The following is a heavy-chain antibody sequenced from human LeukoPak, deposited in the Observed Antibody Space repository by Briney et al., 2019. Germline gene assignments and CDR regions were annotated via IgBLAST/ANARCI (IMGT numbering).Heavy chain of an antibody. D-gene: IGHD1-1*01. J-gene: IGHJ4*02. Sequence: GGSLRLSCAASGFTFDDYGLGWVRQAPGKGLEWVPGINWNGGSTGYADSVKGRFTISRDNAKNSLYLQMNSLRAEDTALYYCARYLPWMNGPFDYWGQGTLVTVSS. CDR2: INWNGGST. CDR3: ARYLPWMNGPFDY. V-gene: IGHV3-20*04. CDR1: GFTFDDYG.